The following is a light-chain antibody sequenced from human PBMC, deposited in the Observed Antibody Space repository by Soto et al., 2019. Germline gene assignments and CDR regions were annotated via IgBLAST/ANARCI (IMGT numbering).Light chain of an antibody. Sequence: HSALTQPASVSGSPLQSITISCTGTSSDVGGYDYVSWYQQHPGKAPKLMIYDVTNRPSGVSNRFSGSKSGNTASLTISGLQAGDEADYYCISYASINTYVFGTGTKSPS. CDR1: SSDVGGYDY. CDR2: DVT. V-gene: IGLV2-14*01. CDR3: ISYASINTYV. J-gene: IGLJ1*01.